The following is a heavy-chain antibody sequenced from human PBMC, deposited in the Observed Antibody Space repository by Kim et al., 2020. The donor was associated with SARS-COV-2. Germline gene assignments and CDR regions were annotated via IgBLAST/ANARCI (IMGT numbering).Heavy chain of an antibody. J-gene: IGHJ3*01. V-gene: IGHV7-4-1*02. CDR2: IDTNRGKP. D-gene: IGHD2-2*01. CDR1: GYTFTAYA. CDR3: ATQTGHSSNTDDTFDV. Sequence: ASVKVSCKSSGYTFTAYAMNWVRQAPGQGLEWMGWIDTNRGKPKYAQGFTGLFVFSLDTSARTAYLQITSLKTEDTAVYYCATQTGHSSNTDDTFDVWGQ.